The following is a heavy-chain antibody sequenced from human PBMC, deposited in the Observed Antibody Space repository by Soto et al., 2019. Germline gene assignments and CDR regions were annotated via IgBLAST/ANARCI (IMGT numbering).Heavy chain of an antibody. V-gene: IGHV3-23*01. D-gene: IGHD3-22*01. CDR2: ISGSGGST. CDR1: GFTFSSYS. CDR3: AKDGTIVVAYVD. Sequence: AGSLTLSCAASGFTFSSYSMSWVRQAPGKGLEWVSAISGSGGSTYHADSVKGRFTISRDNSKNTLYLQMNSLRAEDTAVYYCAKDGTIVVAYVDWGQGTLVTVSS. J-gene: IGHJ4*02.